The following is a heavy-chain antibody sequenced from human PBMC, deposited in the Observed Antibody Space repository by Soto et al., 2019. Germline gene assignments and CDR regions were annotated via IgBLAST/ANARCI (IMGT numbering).Heavy chain of an antibody. D-gene: IGHD3-3*01. CDR1: GYTFTSHG. J-gene: IGHJ6*02. Sequence: ASVQVSCKASGYTFTSHGISWVRPAPGQGVEWMGWISASNGNTNYAQKLQDRVTMTTDTSTSTAYMELRSLRSDDTAVYYCARDPVKDSYDVWSGYFYYYYYGMDVWGQGTTVTVSS. V-gene: IGHV1-18*01. CDR2: ISASNGNT. CDR3: ARDPVKDSYDVWSGYFYYYYYGMDV.